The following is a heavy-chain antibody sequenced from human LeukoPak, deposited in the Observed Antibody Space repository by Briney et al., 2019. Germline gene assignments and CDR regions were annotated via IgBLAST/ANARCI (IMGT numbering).Heavy chain of an antibody. CDR1: GYTFTSYG. CDR2: ISAYNGNT. CDR3: ARGDYDILTGYINWFDP. Sequence: ASVKVSCKASGYTFTSYGISWVRQAPGQGLEWMGWISAYNGNTNYAQKLQGRVTMTTDTSTSTAYMELRSLRSDDTAVYYCARGDYDILTGYINWFDPWGQGTLVTVSS. J-gene: IGHJ5*02. V-gene: IGHV1-18*01. D-gene: IGHD3-9*01.